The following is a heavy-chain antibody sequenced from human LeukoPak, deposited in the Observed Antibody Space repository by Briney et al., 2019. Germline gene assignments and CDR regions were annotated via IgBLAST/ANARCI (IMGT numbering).Heavy chain of an antibody. V-gene: IGHV3-74*01. CDR2: ISSDGSST. D-gene: IGHD3-22*01. J-gene: IGHJ4*02. CDR3: ARGVHYYDSSGYHEWDY. Sequence: GGSLRLSCAASGFTFSIYWMHWVRQAPGKGLVWVSRISSDGSSTTYADSVEGRFTISRDNAKDTLYLQMNSLRAEDTAVYYCARGVHYYDSSGYHEWDYWGQGTLVTVSS. CDR1: GFTFSIYW.